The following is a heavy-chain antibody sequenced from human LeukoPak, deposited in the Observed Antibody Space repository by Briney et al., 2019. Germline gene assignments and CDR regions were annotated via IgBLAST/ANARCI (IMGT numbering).Heavy chain of an antibody. CDR3: ATDSGGYDYYYYYGMDV. Sequence: SSVKVSCKASGGTVSSYAISWVRQAPGQGREWMGRIIPILGIANYAQKFQGSVTITADKSTSTAYMELSSLSSEDTAVYYCATDSGGYDYYYYYGMDVWGQGTTVTVSS. CDR1: GGTVSSYA. D-gene: IGHD5-12*01. V-gene: IGHV1-69*04. CDR2: IIPILGIA. J-gene: IGHJ6*02.